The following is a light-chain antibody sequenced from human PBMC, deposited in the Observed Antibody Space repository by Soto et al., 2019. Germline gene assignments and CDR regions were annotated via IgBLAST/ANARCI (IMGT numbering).Light chain of an antibody. V-gene: IGKV1-33*01. CDR2: DAS. CDR1: QDISNY. J-gene: IGKJ4*01. Sequence: DIQMTQSPSSLSASVGDRVTITCQASQDISNYLNWYQQKPGKAPKLLIYDASNLETGVPSRFSGSGSGTDFTFTISSLQPVDIATYYCQQYDNLLALTFGGGTKVEIK. CDR3: QQYDNLLALT.